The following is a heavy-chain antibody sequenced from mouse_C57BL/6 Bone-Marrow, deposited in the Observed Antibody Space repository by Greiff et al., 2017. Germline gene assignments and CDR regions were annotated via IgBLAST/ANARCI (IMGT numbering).Heavy chain of an antibody. CDR1: GYTFTDSY. J-gene: IGHJ1*03. D-gene: IGHD2-2*01. CDR2: IYPGSGNT. V-gene: IGHV1-76*01. Sequence: VKLMESGAELVRPGASVKLSCKASGYTFTDSYINWVKQRPGQGLEWIARIYPGSGNTYYNEKFKGKATLTAETSSSTAYMQLSSLTSEDSAVYFCARERDYGYDGYFDVWGTGTTGTVSS. CDR3: ARERDYGYDGYFDV.